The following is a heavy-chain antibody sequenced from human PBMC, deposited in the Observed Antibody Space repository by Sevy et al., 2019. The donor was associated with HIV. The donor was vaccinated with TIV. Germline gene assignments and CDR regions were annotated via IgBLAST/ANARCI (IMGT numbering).Heavy chain of an antibody. CDR2: IGSTGDYI. Sequence: GGSLRLSCAASGFTFISYSMNWVRQAPGKGLEWVSSIGSTGDYIYYSDSMKGRFTNSRDNAKKSLYLQIKSMRAEDTAVYYCASDMSSYDRIGNDDWYFDLWGRGTLVTVSS. D-gene: IGHD3-22*01. J-gene: IGHJ2*01. CDR3: ASDMSSYDRIGNDDWYFDL. V-gene: IGHV3-21*01. CDR1: GFTFISYS.